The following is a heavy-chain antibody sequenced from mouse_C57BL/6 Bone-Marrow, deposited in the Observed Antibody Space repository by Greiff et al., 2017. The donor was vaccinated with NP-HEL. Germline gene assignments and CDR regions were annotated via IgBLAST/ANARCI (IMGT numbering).Heavy chain of an antibody. J-gene: IGHJ3*01. CDR3: ARGQLRLQAWFAY. V-gene: IGHV5-17*01. Sequence: EVQLQESGGGLVKPGGSLKLSCAASGFTFSDYGMHWVRQAPEKGLEWVAYISSGSSTTYYADTVKGRFTITRDNAKNTLFLQMPSLRSEDTAMYYCARGQLRLQAWFAYWGQGTLVTVSA. CDR2: ISSGSSTT. CDR1: GFTFSDYG. D-gene: IGHD3-2*02.